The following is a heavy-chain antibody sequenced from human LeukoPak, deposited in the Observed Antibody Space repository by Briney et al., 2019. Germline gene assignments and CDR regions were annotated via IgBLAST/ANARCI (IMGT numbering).Heavy chain of an antibody. Sequence: SETLSLTCTVSGGSISSYYWSWIRQPPGKGLEWIGYIYYSGSTNYNPSLKSRVTISVDTSKNQFSLKLSSVTAADTAVYYRARHTPRSGFDWLLSFDYWGQGTLVTVSS. V-gene: IGHV4-59*08. CDR2: IYYSGST. CDR1: GGSISSYY. J-gene: IGHJ4*02. D-gene: IGHD3-9*01. CDR3: ARHTPRSGFDWLLSFDY.